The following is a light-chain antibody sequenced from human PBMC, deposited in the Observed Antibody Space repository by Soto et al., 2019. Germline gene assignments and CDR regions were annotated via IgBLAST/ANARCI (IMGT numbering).Light chain of an antibody. V-gene: IGLV2-14*01. CDR2: DVS. J-gene: IGLJ2*01. CDR1: SSDVGGYNY. Sequence: QSALTQPPSVSGSPGQSITISCTGTSSDVGGYNYVSWYQQHPGKAPKLMIYDVSNRPSGVSNRFSGSKSCNTASLTISGLQAEDEADYYCSSYTSSSTLFGGGTKVTVL. CDR3: SSYTSSSTL.